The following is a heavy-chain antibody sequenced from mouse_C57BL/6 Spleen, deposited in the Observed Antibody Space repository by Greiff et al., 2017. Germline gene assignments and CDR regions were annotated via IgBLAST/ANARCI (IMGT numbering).Heavy chain of an antibody. D-gene: IGHD1-1*01. V-gene: IGHV1-62-2*01. CDR1: GYTFPEYT. Sequence: QVQLQQSGAELVKPGASVKLSCKASGYTFPEYTIHWVKQRSGQGLEWIGWFYPGSGSIKYNEKFKDKATLTADKSSSTVYMELSRLTSEDSAVYFWARHGGYYYGSSSYWYFDVWGTGTTVTVSS. CDR3: ARHGGYYYGSSSYWYFDV. CDR2: FYPGSGSI. J-gene: IGHJ1*03.